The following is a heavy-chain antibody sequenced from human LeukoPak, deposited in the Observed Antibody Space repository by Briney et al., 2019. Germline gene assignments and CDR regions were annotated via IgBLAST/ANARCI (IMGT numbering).Heavy chain of an antibody. J-gene: IGHJ4*02. V-gene: IGHV3-7*01. CDR1: GFTVSSYW. D-gene: IGHD6-13*01. CDR2: IKQDGSEK. Sequence: PGGSLRLSWAAAGFTVSSYWMSWVRQAPGNWLEWVANIKQDGSEKYYVDSVKGRFTISRDNAKNSLYLQMNSLRAEDTAVYYCARDPQDSSSWYFDYWGQGTLVTVSS. CDR3: ARDPQDSSSWYFDY.